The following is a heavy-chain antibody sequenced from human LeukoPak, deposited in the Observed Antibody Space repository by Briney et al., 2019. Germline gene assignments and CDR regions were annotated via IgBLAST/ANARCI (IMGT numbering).Heavy chain of an antibody. CDR2: IIPIFGTA. D-gene: IGHD2-8*01. Sequence: ASVKVSCEASGGTFSSYAISWVRQAPGQGLEWMGRIIPIFGTANYAQKFQGRVTITTDESTSTAYMELSSLRSEDTAVYYCASGAYAISRAFDYWGQGTLVTVSS. V-gene: IGHV1-69*05. CDR1: GGTFSSYA. CDR3: ASGAYAISRAFDY. J-gene: IGHJ4*02.